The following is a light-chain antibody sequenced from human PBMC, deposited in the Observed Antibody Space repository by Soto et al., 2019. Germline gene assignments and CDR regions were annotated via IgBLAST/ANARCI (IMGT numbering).Light chain of an antibody. J-gene: IGKJ2*01. Sequence: DIVXTXXPXSLAVXLGERATINCRSSQSIFYSSNNXNXLAWYQQKPGQPPKLLLYRASLRESGVPDRFSGSGSGTDFTLTISSLQPEDVAVYYCQQYYGTPYTFGQGTKLEIK. CDR3: QQYYGTPYT. V-gene: IGKV4-1*01. CDR1: QSIFYSSNNXNX. CDR2: RAS.